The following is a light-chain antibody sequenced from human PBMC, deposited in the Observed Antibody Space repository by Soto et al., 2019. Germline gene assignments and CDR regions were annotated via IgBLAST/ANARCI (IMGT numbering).Light chain of an antibody. CDR1: SGHSSYA. CDR2: VNSDGSH. Sequence: QSVLTQSPSASASLGASAKLTCTLSSGHSSYAIAWHQQQPEKGPRYLMKVNSDGSHNKGDGIPDRFSGSSSGAERYLTISSLQAEDESAYFCQTWASGVWVFGGVTKLTVL. CDR3: QTWASGVWV. V-gene: IGLV4-69*01. J-gene: IGLJ3*02.